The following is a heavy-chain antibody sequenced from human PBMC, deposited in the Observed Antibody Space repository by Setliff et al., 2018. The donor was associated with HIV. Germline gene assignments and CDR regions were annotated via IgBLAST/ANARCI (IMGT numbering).Heavy chain of an antibody. Sequence: PGPSVKVSCKASGYTFTGYYMHWVRQAPGQGLEWMGWINPNSGGTNYAQKFQGRVTMTRDTSISTAYMELSRLRSDDTAVYYCARGPITMIVVYFDYWGQGTLVTVSS. D-gene: IGHD3-22*01. V-gene: IGHV1-2*02. CDR3: ARGPITMIVVYFDY. CDR1: GYTFTGYY. J-gene: IGHJ4*02. CDR2: INPNSGGT.